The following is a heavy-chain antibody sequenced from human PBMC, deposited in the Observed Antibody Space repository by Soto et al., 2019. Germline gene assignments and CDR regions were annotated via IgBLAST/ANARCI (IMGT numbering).Heavy chain of an antibody. CDR1: GGSISSSSYY. J-gene: IGHJ6*02. CDR2: IYYSGST. Sequence: SETLSLTCTVSGGSISSSSYYWGWIRQPPGKGLEWIGSIYYSGSTYYNPSLKSRVTISVDTSKNQFSLKLSSVTAADTAVYYCARRLYYDSSRFEGGGMDASGQGTTVTVSS. V-gene: IGHV4-39*01. D-gene: IGHD3-22*01. CDR3: ARRLYYDSSRFEGGGMDA.